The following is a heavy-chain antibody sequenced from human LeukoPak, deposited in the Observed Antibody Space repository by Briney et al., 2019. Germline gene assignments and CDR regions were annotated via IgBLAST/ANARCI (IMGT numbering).Heavy chain of an antibody. CDR3: ARRLAQYDCFDP. V-gene: IGHV6-1*01. D-gene: IGHD3-9*01. Sequence: SQTLSLTCAISGDSVSSNSVTWNWIRQSPSRGLEWLGRTCYRSTWYNDYAVSVRGRITVNPDTSKNQFSLHLNSVTPEDTAVYYCARRLAQYDCFDPWGQGILVTVSS. J-gene: IGHJ5*02. CDR2: TCYRSTWYN. CDR1: GDSVSSNSVT.